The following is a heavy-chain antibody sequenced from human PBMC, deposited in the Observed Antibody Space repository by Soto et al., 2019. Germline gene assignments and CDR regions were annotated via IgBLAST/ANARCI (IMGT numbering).Heavy chain of an antibody. Sequence: SETLSLTCAVYCGSFSNHYWSWIRQSPGKGLEWIGEIKQSGSSNYNPSLKSRVTISIDTSKNQFSLKLTSVTAADTALYYCARESAGFFWSGYYPFDSWGQGTLVTVS. D-gene: IGHD3-3*01. CDR2: IKQSGSS. CDR1: CGSFSNHY. CDR3: ARESAGFFWSGYYPFDS. J-gene: IGHJ4*02. V-gene: IGHV4-34*01.